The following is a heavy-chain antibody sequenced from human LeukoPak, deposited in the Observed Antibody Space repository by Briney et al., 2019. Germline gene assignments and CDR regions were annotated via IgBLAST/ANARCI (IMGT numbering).Heavy chain of an antibody. CDR2: INHSGIT. Sequence: KPSETLSLTCAAYGGSFSGYYWSWIRQPPGKGLEWFGEINHSGITNYTPSLKSRVTISVDTSKNQLSLKLSSVSAAGTAVYCWAARGIAAAPGNYWGQGTLVTVSS. CDR3: AARGIAAAPGNY. J-gene: IGHJ4*02. CDR1: GGSFSGYY. V-gene: IGHV4-34*01. D-gene: IGHD6-13*01.